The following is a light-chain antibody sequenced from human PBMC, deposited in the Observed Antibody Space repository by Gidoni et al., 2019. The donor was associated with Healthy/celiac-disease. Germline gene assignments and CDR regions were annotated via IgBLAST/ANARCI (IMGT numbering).Light chain of an antibody. J-gene: IGLJ2*01. CDR2: YDS. CDR3: QVWDSSSDHVV. Sequence: SYVLTHPPSVSVAPGKTARITCGGNNIGSKSVHWYQQKPGPAPVLVIYYDSDRPSGTPERFSGSNSGNTATLTISRVEAGDEADYYCQVWDSSSDHVVFGGGTKLTVL. CDR1: NIGSKS. V-gene: IGLV3-21*04.